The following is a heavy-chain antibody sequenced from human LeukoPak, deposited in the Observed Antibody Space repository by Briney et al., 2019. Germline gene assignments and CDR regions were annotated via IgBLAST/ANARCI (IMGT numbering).Heavy chain of an antibody. CDR1: GGSISSSNW. CDR2: IYHSGST. CDR3: ARLYGNFQNYYDY. J-gene: IGHJ4*02. D-gene: IGHD1-7*01. Sequence: SGTLSLTCAVSGGSISSSNWWSWVRQPPGKGLEWIGEIYHSGSTNYNPSLRGRVTISVDTSKNHFSVKLTSVTTADTAVYYCARLYGNFQNYYDYWGQGTLVTVSS. V-gene: IGHV4-4*02.